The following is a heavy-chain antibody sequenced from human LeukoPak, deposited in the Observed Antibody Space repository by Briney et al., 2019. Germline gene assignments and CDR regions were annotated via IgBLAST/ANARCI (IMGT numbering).Heavy chain of an antibody. J-gene: IGHJ6*03. Sequence: GGTLRLSCAGSGFTFSSYGMSWVRQAPGKGLEWVSAISGSGYNTYYADSVKGRFTISRDNPKNTLYLQMNSLRAEDTAVYNCAKLSDGSGSYYKANYYYMDVWGKGTTVTVSS. V-gene: IGHV3-23*01. CDR3: AKLSDGSGSYYKANYYYMDV. D-gene: IGHD3-10*01. CDR1: GFTFSSYG. CDR2: ISGSGYNT.